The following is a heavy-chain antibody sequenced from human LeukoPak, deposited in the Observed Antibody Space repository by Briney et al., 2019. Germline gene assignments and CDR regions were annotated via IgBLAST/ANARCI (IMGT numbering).Heavy chain of an antibody. J-gene: IGHJ3*02. Sequence: PGRSLRLSCAASGFTFSSYAMHWVRQAPGKGLEWVSVIYSGGSTYYADSVKGRFTISRHNSKNTLYLQMNSLRAEDTAVYYCARDLGAYSGSYPDAFDIWGQGTMVTVSS. CDR3: ARDLGAYSGSYPDAFDI. V-gene: IGHV3-53*04. CDR1: GFTFSSYA. D-gene: IGHD1-26*01. CDR2: IYSGGST.